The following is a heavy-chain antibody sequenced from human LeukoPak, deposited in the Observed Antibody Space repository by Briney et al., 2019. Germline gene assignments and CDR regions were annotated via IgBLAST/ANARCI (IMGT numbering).Heavy chain of an antibody. V-gene: IGHV3-73*01. J-gene: IGHJ4*02. CDR1: GFTFSGSD. CDR2: IRSKANNYAT. Sequence: GGSLRLSCAASGFTFSGSDIHWVRQASGKGLEWVGRIRSKANNYATAYAATVKGRFTISRDDSKNTAYLQMNSLKTEDTAVYYCTRDSGGSPASDYWGQGTLVTVSS. CDR3: TRDSGGSPASDY. D-gene: IGHD2-15*01.